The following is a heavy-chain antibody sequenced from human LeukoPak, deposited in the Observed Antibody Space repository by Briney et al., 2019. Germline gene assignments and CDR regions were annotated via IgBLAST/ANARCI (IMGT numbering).Heavy chain of an antibody. CDR1: GFTFSSYD. CDR2: IGTTGDT. CDR3: ARDYGSGSLDY. Sequence: GGSLRLSCAASGFTFSSYDMHWVRQATGKGLEWVSAIGTTGDTYYPGSVKGRFTISRENAKNSLYLQMNSLRAGDTAVYYRARDYGSGSLDYWGQGTLVTVSS. J-gene: IGHJ4*02. D-gene: IGHD3-10*01. V-gene: IGHV3-13*01.